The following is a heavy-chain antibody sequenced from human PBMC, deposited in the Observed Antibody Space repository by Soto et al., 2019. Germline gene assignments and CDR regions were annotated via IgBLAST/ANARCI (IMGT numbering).Heavy chain of an antibody. Sequence: QITLKESGPTLVKPTQTLTLTCNFSGFSLSTSGVGVGWIRQPPGKALEWLALIYWDDDKRYSPSLTSRLTITKDTSKNQVVLTMTNMDPVDTATYYCAHVLVVVANYGMDVWGQVTTVTVSS. CDR3: AHVLVVVANYGMDV. J-gene: IGHJ6*02. V-gene: IGHV2-5*02. CDR2: IYWDDDK. D-gene: IGHD2-15*01. CDR1: GFSLSTSGVG.